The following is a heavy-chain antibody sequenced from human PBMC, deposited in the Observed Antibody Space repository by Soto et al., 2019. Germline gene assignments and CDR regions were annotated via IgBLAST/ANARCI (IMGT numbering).Heavy chain of an antibody. V-gene: IGHV1-46*01. Sequence: QVQLVQSGAEVKKPGASVKISCKSSGYTFTSYYMHWVRQAPGQGLEWMGMINPSGGSTNYAQRFQGRVTMTRDTSTSTVYMDLSDLISEDTAVYYCARGFCTTTTCLVGDFWGQGTLVTVSS. CDR3: ARGFCTTTTCLVGDF. CDR1: GYTFTSYY. J-gene: IGHJ4*02. CDR2: INPSGGST. D-gene: IGHD2-2*01.